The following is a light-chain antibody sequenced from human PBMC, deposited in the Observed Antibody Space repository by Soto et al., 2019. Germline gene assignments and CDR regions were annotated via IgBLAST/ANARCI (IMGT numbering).Light chain of an antibody. CDR2: LGS. J-gene: IGKJ4*01. CDR3: MSTLQSALI. CDR1: QSLLHSNGYNC. V-gene: IGKV2-28*01. Sequence: DIVMPQSPLSLPVTPGEPASISCRSSQSLLHSNGYNCLNWYLQKPGQSPQLLIYLGSNRASVVPDRFSGSGSGTHLTLQVTRVEAEDVGVYYCMSTLQSALIFGGGTTGEFQ.